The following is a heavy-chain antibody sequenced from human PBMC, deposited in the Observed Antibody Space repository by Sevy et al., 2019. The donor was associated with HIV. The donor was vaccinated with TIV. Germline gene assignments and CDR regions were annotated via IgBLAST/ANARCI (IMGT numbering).Heavy chain of an antibody. CDR3: AKDGAPYTMIVEDYYGMDV. Sequence: GGSLRLSCAASGFTFDDYAMHWVRQAPGKGLEWVSLISWDGGRTYYADSMKGRFTISRDNSKNPLYLQMNSLRAEDTALYYCAKDGAPYTMIVEDYYGMDVWGQGTTVTVSS. CDR1: GFTFDDYA. CDR2: ISWDGGRT. D-gene: IGHD3-22*01. J-gene: IGHJ6*02. V-gene: IGHV3-43D*03.